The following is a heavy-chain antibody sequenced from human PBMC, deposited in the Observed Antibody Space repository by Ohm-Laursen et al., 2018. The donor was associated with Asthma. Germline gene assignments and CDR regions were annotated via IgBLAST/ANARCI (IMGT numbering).Heavy chain of an antibody. J-gene: IGHJ4*02. Sequence: SLRLSCSASGFTFSDYYMSWIRQAPGKGLEWVSYISGSSSYTNYADSVKGRFTISRDNAKNSLYLQMNSLRAEDTAVYYCARDRNPDYGEPFDYWGQGTLVTVSS. CDR1: GFTFSDYY. CDR2: ISGSSSYT. CDR3: ARDRNPDYGEPFDY. V-gene: IGHV3-11*06. D-gene: IGHD4-17*01.